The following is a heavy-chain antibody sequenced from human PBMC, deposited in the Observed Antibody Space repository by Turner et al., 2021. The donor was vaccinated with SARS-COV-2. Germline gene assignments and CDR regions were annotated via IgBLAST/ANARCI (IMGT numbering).Heavy chain of an antibody. Sequence: QVQPVQSGAEEKKPGASVKVSCKISGYTLTELSMYWVRQAPGKGLEWMGGCDPEDGETIYAQNFQGRVTMTEDTSTDTAYMELSSLRSEDTAVYFCATGYQLRVNWFDPWGQGTLVTVSS. CDR2: CDPEDGET. V-gene: IGHV1-24*01. CDR1: GYTLTELS. CDR3: ATGYQLRVNWFDP. D-gene: IGHD2-2*01. J-gene: IGHJ5*02.